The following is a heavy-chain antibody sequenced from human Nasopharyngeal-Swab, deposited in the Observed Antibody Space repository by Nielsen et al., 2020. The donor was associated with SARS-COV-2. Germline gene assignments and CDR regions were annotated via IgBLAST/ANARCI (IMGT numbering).Heavy chain of an antibody. J-gene: IGHJ6*02. CDR2: TYCRSQWYS. D-gene: IGHD3-10*01. V-gene: IGHV6-1*01. CDR1: GDSVSRNNAA. CDR3: ARDRGALNV. Sequence: SETLSLTCAISGDSVSRNNAAWNWIRQSPSRGLEWLGRTYCRSQWYSDYAVSVKSRITINPDTAKNQFSLQLNSVTPEDTAVYYCARDRGALNVWGQGTTVTVSS.